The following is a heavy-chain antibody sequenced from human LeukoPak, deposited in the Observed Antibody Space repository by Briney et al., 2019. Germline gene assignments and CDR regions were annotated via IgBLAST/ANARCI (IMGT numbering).Heavy chain of an antibody. D-gene: IGHD2-2*01. CDR1: GGSISSYY. V-gene: IGHV4-4*07. CDR3: ASARTTAFMDV. J-gene: IGHJ6*04. Sequence: SETLSLTCTVSGGSISSYYWSWIRQPAGQGLEWIGRIYTSGSTNYNPSLKSRVTMSVDTSKNQFSLTLSSVTAADTAVYYCASARTTAFMDVWGKGTTVTVSS. CDR2: IYTSGST.